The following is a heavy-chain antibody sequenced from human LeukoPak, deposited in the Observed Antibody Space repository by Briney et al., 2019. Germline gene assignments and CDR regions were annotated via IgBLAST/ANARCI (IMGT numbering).Heavy chain of an antibody. D-gene: IGHD5-18*01. CDR1: GYTFTGYY. CDR2: INPNSGGT. J-gene: IGHJ4*02. V-gene: IGHV1-2*04. CDR3: ARGREYSYGRFDY. Sequence: ASVKVSCKASGYTFTGYYMHWVRQAPGQGLEWMGWINPNSGGTNYAQKFQGWVTMTRDTSISTAYMELSRLRSGDTAVYYCARGREYSYGRFDYWGQGTLVTVSS.